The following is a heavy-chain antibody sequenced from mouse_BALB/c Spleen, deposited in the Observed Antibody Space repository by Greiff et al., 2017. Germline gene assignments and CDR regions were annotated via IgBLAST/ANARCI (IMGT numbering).Heavy chain of an antibody. V-gene: IGHV5-12-1*01. CDR3: ARPVVARGSYYFDY. CDR1: GFAFSSYD. Sequence: EVQGVESGGGLVKPGGSLKLSCAASGFAFSSYDMSWVRQTPEKRLEWVAYISSGGGSTYYPDTVKGRFTISRDNAKNTLYLQMSSLKSEDTAMYYCARPVVARGSYYFDYWGQGTTLTVSS. J-gene: IGHJ2*01. CDR2: ISSGGGST. D-gene: IGHD1-1*01.